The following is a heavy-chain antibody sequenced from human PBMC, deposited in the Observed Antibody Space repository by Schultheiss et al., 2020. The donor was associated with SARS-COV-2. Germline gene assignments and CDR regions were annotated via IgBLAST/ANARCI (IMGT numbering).Heavy chain of an antibody. CDR1: GFTFSSYA. V-gene: IGHV3-23*01. D-gene: IGHD2-2*02. J-gene: IGHJ4*02. CDR2: ISGSGGST. Sequence: GESLKISCAASGFTFSSYAMSWVRQAPGKGLEWVSAISGSGGSTYYADSVKGRFTISRDNSKNTLYLQMNSLRAADTAVYYCAREGIIPTAIQLDYWGQGTLVTVSS. CDR3: AREGIIPTAIQLDY.